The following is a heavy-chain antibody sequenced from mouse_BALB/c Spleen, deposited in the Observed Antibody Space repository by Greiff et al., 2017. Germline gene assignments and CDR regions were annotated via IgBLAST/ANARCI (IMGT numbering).Heavy chain of an antibody. CDR1: GYTFTSYV. CDR2: INPYNDGT. J-gene: IGHJ3*01. CDR3: ARGGYYGSSFWFAY. Sequence: EVQLQQSGPELVKPGASVKMSCKASGYTFTSYVMHWVKQKPGQGLEWIGYINPYNDGTKYNEKFKGKATLTSDKSSSTAYMELSSLTSEDSAVYYCARGGYYGSSFWFAYWGQGTLVTVSA. V-gene: IGHV1-14*01. D-gene: IGHD1-1*01.